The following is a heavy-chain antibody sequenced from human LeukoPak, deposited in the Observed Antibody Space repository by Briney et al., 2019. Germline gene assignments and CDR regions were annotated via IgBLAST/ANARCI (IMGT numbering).Heavy chain of an antibody. CDR2: ISAYNGNT. D-gene: IGHD3-10*01. Sequence: ASVKVSCKASGYTFTSYGISWVRQAPGQGLEWMGWISAYNGNTNYAQKLQGRVTMTTDTSTSTAYMELRSLRSDDTAVYYCATPITMVRGVAITGAFDIWGQGTMVTVSS. CDR3: ATPITMVRGVAITGAFDI. CDR1: GYTFTSYG. J-gene: IGHJ3*02. V-gene: IGHV1-18*01.